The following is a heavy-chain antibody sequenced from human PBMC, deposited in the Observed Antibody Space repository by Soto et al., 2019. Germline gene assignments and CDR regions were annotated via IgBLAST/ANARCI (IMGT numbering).Heavy chain of an antibody. CDR3: ARDVGYGLIDY. D-gene: IGHD5-18*01. J-gene: IGHJ4*02. V-gene: IGHV1-18*01. CDR2: INAYNGDT. Sequence: QVQLVQSGAEVKKPGASVKVSCKASGYTFTRYGISWVRQAPGQGLEWMGWINAYNGDTNYAQKFQGRVTMTTETSTSTDYMELRSMRSDDTAVYYCARDVGYGLIDYWGQGTLVTVSS. CDR1: GYTFTRYG.